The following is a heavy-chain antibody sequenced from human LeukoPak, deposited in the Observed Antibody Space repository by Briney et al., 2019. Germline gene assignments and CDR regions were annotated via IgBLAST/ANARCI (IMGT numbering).Heavy chain of an antibody. J-gene: IGHJ3*02. CDR1: GGSIRSYY. CDR2: IYYSGST. V-gene: IGHV4-30-4*08. D-gene: IGHD2-2*01. Sequence: SETLSLTCTVSGGSIRSYYWSWIRQPPGKGLEWIGYIYYSGSTYYNPSLKSRVTISVDTSKNQFSLKLSSVTAADTAVYYCARDRIVVVPAATLDAFDIWGQGTMVTVSS. CDR3: ARDRIVVVPAATLDAFDI.